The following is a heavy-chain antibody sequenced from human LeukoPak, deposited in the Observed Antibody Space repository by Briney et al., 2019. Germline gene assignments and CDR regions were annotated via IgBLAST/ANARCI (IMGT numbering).Heavy chain of an antibody. D-gene: IGHD6-6*01. V-gene: IGHV3-23*01. Sequence: GGSLRLSCAASGFTFSTYAMSWVRQAPGKGLEWVSGISGSDVSTYYADSVKGRFTISRDNSKKTVYLQMNSLRAEDTAVYYCAKEGGYSSSSVDCWGQGTLVSVSS. J-gene: IGHJ4*02. CDR3: AKEGGYSSSSVDC. CDR2: ISGSDVST. CDR1: GFTFSTYA.